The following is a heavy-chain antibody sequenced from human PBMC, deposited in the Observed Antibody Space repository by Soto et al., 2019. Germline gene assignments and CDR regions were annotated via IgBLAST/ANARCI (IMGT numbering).Heavy chain of an antibody. Sequence: EVQLVESGGGLVKPGGSLRLSCAASGFTFRSFSMNWVRQAPGEGLEWVSAISGSGGSTYYADSVKGRFTISRDNSKNTLYLQMNSLRAEDTAVYYCAKDRASDMAPPFDYWGQGTLVTVSS. CDR3: AKDRASDMAPPFDY. J-gene: IGHJ4*02. D-gene: IGHD5-18*01. CDR1: GFTFRSFS. CDR2: ISGSGGST. V-gene: IGHV3-23*04.